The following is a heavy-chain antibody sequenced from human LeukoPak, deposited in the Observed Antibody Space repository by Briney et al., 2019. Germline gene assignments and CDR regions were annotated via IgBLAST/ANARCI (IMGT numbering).Heavy chain of an antibody. V-gene: IGHV1-46*01. J-gene: IGHJ4*02. CDR1: GYTFTSYY. CDR3: AREPIPPGYSYGYGHFDY. Sequence: ASVKVSCKASGYTFTSYYMHWVRQAPGQGLEWMGIINPSGGSTSYAQKFQGRVTMTRDTSTSTVYMELSSLRSEDTAVYYCAREPIPPGYSYGYGHFDYWGQGTLVTVSS. CDR2: INPSGGST. D-gene: IGHD5-18*01.